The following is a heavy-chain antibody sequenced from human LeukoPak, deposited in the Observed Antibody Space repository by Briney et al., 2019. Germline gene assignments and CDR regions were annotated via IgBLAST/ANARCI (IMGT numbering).Heavy chain of an antibody. CDR3: ARDGRKYYYDSSGPNDAFDI. V-gene: IGHV4-4*02. J-gene: IGHJ3*02. CDR1: GGSISSSNW. CDR2: IYHSGST. Sequence: SGTLSLTCAVSGGSISSSNWWSWVRQPPGKGLEWIGEIYHSGSTNYNPSLKSRVTISVDKSKNQFSLKLSSVTAADTAVYYCARDGRKYYYDSSGPNDAFDIWGQGTMVTVSS. D-gene: IGHD3-22*01.